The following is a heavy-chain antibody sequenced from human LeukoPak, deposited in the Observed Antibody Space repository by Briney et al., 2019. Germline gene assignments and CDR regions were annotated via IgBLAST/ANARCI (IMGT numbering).Heavy chain of an antibody. Sequence: PSETLSLTCTVSGGSISSSSYYWGWIRQPPGKGLEWIGSIYYNGSTYYNPSLKSRVTISVDTSKNQFSLKLSSVTAADTAVYYCARGPQWFYFDYWGQGTLVTVSS. CDR3: ARGPQWFYFDY. CDR1: GGSISSSSYY. CDR2: IYYNGST. D-gene: IGHD3-22*01. V-gene: IGHV4-39*01. J-gene: IGHJ4*02.